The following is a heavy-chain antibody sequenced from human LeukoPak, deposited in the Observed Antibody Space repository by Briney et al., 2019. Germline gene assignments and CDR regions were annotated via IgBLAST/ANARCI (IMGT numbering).Heavy chain of an antibody. V-gene: IGHV3-48*01. J-gene: IGHJ4*02. D-gene: IGHD3-22*01. CDR3: AKRGVVIRVILVGFHKEAYYFDS. CDR1: GFTFSAYS. Sequence: GGSLRLSCAASGFTFSAYSMNWVRQAPGKGLEWISYIGISSGNTKYADSVKGRFTISGDKAKNSLYLQMNSLRAEDTAVYFCAKRGVVIRVILVGFHKEAYYFDSWGQGALVTVSS. CDR2: IGISSGNT.